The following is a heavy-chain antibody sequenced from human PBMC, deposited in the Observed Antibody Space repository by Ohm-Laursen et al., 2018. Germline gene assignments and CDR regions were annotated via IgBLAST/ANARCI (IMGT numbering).Heavy chain of an antibody. CDR3: VRERRDGFNYVEY. D-gene: IGHD5-24*01. Sequence: GTLSLTCTVSGGSISPHYWSWIRQSPEKGLEWIGYISYSGTSEHNPSLKGRVTMSVDTSKNQFSLSLNSMTAADTAIYYCVRERRDGFNYVEYWGQGTLVTVSS. J-gene: IGHJ4*02. CDR1: GGSISPHY. CDR2: ISYSGTS. V-gene: IGHV4-59*11.